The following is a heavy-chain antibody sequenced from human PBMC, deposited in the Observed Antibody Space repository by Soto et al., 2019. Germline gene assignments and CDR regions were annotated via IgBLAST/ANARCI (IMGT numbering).Heavy chain of an antibody. CDR3: AKDGESYYDFWSGYRRGAYYGMDV. V-gene: IGHV3-30*18. Sequence: PGGSLRLSCAASGFTFSSYGMHWVRQAPGKGLEWVAVISYDGSNKYYADSVKGRFTIPRDNSKNTLYLQMDSLRAEDTAVYYCAKDGESYYDFWSGYRRGAYYGMDVWGQGTTVTVSS. CDR2: ISYDGSNK. D-gene: IGHD3-3*01. J-gene: IGHJ6*02. CDR1: GFTFSSYG.